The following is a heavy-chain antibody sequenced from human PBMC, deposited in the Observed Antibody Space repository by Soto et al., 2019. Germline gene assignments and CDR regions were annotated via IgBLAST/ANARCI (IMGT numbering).Heavy chain of an antibody. J-gene: IGHJ4*02. V-gene: IGHV1-18*01. CDR3: ARGTYCSSTSGRTFDY. CDR2: ISAYNGDT. CDR1: GYTFTSYG. Sequence: GASVKVSCKATGYTFTSYGVSWVRQAPGQGLEWMGWISAYNGDTNYAQKLQGRVTMTTDTPTTTVYRELRSLRSDDTAVFYCARGTYCSSTSGRTFDYWGQGPLVTVSS. D-gene: IGHD2-2*01.